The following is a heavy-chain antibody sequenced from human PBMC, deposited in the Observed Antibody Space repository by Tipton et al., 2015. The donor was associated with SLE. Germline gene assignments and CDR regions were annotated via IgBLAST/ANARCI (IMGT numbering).Heavy chain of an antibody. Sequence: SLRLSCAASGLTFSTYAMHWVRQAPGKGLEWVAVISYDGSNKYYADSVKGRFTISRDTSKNTLYLQMNSLRADDTAVYYCASELLDAFDIWGQGTMVTVSS. CDR2: ISYDGSNK. CDR1: GLTFSTYA. V-gene: IGHV3-30*04. CDR3: ASELLDAFDI. J-gene: IGHJ3*02.